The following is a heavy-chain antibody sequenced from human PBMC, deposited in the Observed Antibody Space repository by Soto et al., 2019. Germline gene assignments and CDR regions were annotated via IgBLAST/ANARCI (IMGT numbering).Heavy chain of an antibody. D-gene: IGHD3-3*01. Sequence: QVQLVESGGGLVKPGGSLRLSCAASGFTFSDYYMSWIRQAPGKGLEWVSYISSSGRTIYYADSVTGRFTISRDNAKRSLLLQMNSLGAEDTAVYYGARDVLREDFDYWGQGTLVTVSS. V-gene: IGHV3-11*01. CDR1: GFTFSDYY. CDR3: ARDVLREDFDY. CDR2: ISSSGRTI. J-gene: IGHJ4*02.